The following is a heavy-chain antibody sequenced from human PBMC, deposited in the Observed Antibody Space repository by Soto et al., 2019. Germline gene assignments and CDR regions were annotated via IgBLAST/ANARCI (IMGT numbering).Heavy chain of an antibody. Sequence: PSAPLSIPCAISGDSVSSNSAAWNWIRQSPSRGLEWLGRTYFRSKWQYGYAVSVRSRITIKADTSKNQFSLQLNSVTPEDTAVYFCAGDPTRLYTPTHLTYWGQGTLVTVAS. CDR1: GDSVSSNSAA. D-gene: IGHD5-18*01. J-gene: IGHJ4*02. CDR2: TYFRSKWQY. V-gene: IGHV6-1*01. CDR3: AGDPTRLYTPTHLTY.